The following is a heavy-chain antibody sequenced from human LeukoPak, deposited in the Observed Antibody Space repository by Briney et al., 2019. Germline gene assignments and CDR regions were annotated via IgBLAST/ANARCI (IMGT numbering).Heavy chain of an antibody. CDR1: GGSISSYC. CDR3: ARISAMNYYFDY. CDR2: IYYSGST. J-gene: IGHJ4*02. D-gene: IGHD2-2*01. Sequence: PSETLSLTCTVSGGSISSYCWSWIRQPPGKGLEWIGYIYYSGSTNYNPSLKSRVTISVDTSKNQFSLKLSSVTAADTAVYYCARISAMNYYFDYWGQGTLVTVSS. V-gene: IGHV4-59*01.